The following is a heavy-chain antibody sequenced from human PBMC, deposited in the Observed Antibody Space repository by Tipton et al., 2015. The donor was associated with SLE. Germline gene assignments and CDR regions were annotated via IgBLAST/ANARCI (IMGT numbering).Heavy chain of an antibody. V-gene: IGHV4-39*07. CDR3: ATSDFYGSGPGLDV. Sequence: TLSLTCTVSGGSISSSSYPWAWIRQPPGKGLEWIGSVYYSGKTSYTPSLMNRVIISEDTSTNQFSLILSSVTAADTAVYYCATSDFYGSGPGLDVWGRGTTVTVSS. J-gene: IGHJ6*02. D-gene: IGHD2/OR15-2a*01. CDR2: VYYSGKT. CDR1: GGSISSSSYP.